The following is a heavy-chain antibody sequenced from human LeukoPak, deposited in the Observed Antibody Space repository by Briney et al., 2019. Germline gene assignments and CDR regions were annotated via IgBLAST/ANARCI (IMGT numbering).Heavy chain of an antibody. CDR3: TNLRGSGSSYFDS. J-gene: IGHJ4*02. CDR1: GFTFSTYV. Sequence: GGSLRLSCAASGFTFSTYVMSWVRQAPGKGLEWVSTISASGIGTYYADSVKGRFTVSRDNSKNTLYLQMNSLRAEDTAVYFCTNLRGSGSSYFDSWGQGTLVTVSS. V-gene: IGHV3-23*01. CDR2: ISASGIGT. D-gene: IGHD3-10*01.